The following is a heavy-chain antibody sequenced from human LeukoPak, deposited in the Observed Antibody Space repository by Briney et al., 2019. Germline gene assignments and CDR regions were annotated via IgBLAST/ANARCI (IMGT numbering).Heavy chain of an antibody. V-gene: IGHV3-21*01. CDR3: ARVGQDPITMGDY. CDR1: GFTFSSYS. Sequence: GGSLRLSCAASGFTFSSYSMNWVRQAPGKGLEWVSSISSSSSYIYYADSVKGRFTISRDNAKNSLYLQMNSLRAEDTAVYYCARVGQDPITMGDYWGQGTLVTVSS. J-gene: IGHJ4*02. CDR2: ISSSSSYI. D-gene: IGHD3-10*01.